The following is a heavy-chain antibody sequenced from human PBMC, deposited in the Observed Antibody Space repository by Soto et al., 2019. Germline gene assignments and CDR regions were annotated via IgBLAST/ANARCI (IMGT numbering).Heavy chain of an antibody. CDR3: ARVECSGASCYSAESFQH. J-gene: IGHJ1*01. CDR1: GYTFTSYD. Sequence: GASVKVSCKASGYTFTSYDINWVRQATGQGLEWVGWMNPNSGKAGYAQKFQGRVTMTRDTSISTAYMELSSLRSEDTAVYYCARVECSGASCYSAESFQHWGQGTLGTASS. V-gene: IGHV1-8*01. D-gene: IGHD2-15*01. CDR2: MNPNSGKA.